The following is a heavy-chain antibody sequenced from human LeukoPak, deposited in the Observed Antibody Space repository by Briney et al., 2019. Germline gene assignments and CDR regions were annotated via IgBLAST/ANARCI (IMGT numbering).Heavy chain of an antibody. CDR2: IYYSGST. D-gene: IGHD1-26*01. J-gene: IGHJ4*02. V-gene: IGHV4-59*01. CDR3: ARNRDDTGGTLLDY. Sequence: PSETLSLTCTVSGGSISSYYRSWIRQPPRKGLEWIGYIYYSGSTNYNPSLKSRVTISVDTSKNQFSLKLSSVTAADTAVYYCARNRDDTGGTLLDYWGQGTLVTVSS. CDR1: GGSISSYY.